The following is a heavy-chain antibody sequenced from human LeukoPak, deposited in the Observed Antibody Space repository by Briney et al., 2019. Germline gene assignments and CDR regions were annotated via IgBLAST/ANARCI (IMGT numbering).Heavy chain of an antibody. V-gene: IGHV3-48*01. CDR2: ISGGSSKI. D-gene: IGHD4-17*01. CDR1: TFTFSSYS. CDR3: ARGRQGYGDYFC. J-gene: IGHJ4*02. Sequence: GGSLRLSCTASTFTFSSYSMNWVRQAPGKGLEWVSHISGGSSKIYYADSVKGRFTISRDTSKNTVYLQMNSLRVEDTAVYYCARGRQGYGDYFCWGQGTLVTVSS.